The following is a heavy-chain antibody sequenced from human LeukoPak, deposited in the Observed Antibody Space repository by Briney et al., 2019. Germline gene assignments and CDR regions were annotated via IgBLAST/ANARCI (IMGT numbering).Heavy chain of an antibody. CDR2: IKSKTDGGTT. CDR3: NTESIIYGD. D-gene: IGHD4-17*01. J-gene: IGHJ4*02. V-gene: IGHV3-15*01. CDR1: GLIFSDAW. Sequence: GGSLRLSCAASGLIFSDAWMTWVRQAPGKGLEWVGRIKSKTDGGTTDYAAPVKGRFTISRDDSKNKLYLQMNSLKTEDTCVYYCNTESIIYGDWGQGTLVTVSS.